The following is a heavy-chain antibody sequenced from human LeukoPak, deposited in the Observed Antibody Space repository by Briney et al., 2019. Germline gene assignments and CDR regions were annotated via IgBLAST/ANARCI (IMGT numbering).Heavy chain of an antibody. CDR1: AGTFSSYA. CDR3: ARGSPTVVIGRLDY. Sequence: ASVKVSCKASAGTFSSYAISWVRQAPGQWLEWMGGIIPIFGTANYAQKFQGRVTITADKSTSTAYMELSSLRSEDTAVYYCARGSPTVVIGRLDYWGQGTLVTVSS. J-gene: IGHJ4*02. D-gene: IGHD4-23*01. CDR2: IIPIFGTA. V-gene: IGHV1-69*06.